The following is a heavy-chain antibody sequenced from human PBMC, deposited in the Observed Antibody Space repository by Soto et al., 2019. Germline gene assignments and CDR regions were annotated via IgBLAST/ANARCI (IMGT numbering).Heavy chain of an antibody. CDR1: GFTFSDYY. CDR3: ARDRGGYNYRPDAFDI. CDR2: ISSSGSTI. D-gene: IGHD5-12*01. V-gene: IGHV3-11*01. J-gene: IGHJ3*02. Sequence: GGSLRLSCAASGFTFSDYYMSWIRQAPGKGLEWVSYISSSGSTIYYADSVKGRFTISRDNAKNSLYLQMNSLRAEDTAVYYCARDRGGYNYRPDAFDIWGQGTMVTVSS.